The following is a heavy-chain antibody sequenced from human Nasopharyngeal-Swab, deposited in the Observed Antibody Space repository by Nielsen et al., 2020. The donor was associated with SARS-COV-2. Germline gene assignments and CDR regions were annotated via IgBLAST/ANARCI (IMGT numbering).Heavy chain of an antibody. D-gene: IGHD4-17*01. J-gene: IGHJ4*02. V-gene: IGHV3-7*01. CDR2: INEDGSEK. CDR1: GLTVSDHW. Sequence: GESLKISCVASGLTVSDHWMSWVRQAPGKGLEWVGNINEDGSEKRYVESVKGRFTISRDNAQNSLYLQMNSLKAEDTAVYFCVRQVKPVTTELGDCWGQGTLVTVSS. CDR3: VRQVKPVTTELGDC.